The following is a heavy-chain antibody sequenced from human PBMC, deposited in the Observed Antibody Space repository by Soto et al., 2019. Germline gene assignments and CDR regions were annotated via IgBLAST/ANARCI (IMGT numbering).Heavy chain of an antibody. J-gene: IGHJ4*02. Sequence: QEQLVQSGAEVKKSGSSVKVSCKDTGGLFSSYAVSWVRQAPGQGLEWMGGIIPVFDTVYYAQKFQGRVTITADESTNTAYMELSSLRSEDTAMYYCARGGSGYAWFNEFWGQGTLVTVSS. D-gene: IGHD3-16*01. CDR3: ARGGSGYAWFNEF. CDR1: GGLFSSYA. V-gene: IGHV1-69*01. CDR2: IIPVFDTV.